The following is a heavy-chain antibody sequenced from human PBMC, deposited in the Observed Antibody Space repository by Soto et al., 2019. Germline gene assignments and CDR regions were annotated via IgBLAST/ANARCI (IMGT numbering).Heavy chain of an antibody. CDR1: GGSISSYY. V-gene: IGHV4-59*01. D-gene: IGHD3-3*01. Sequence: SETLSLTCTVSGGSISSYYWSWIRQPPGKGLKWIGYIYYSGSTNYNTSLKSRVNISITKSKNQFSLKLSSATAADTAVYYCAGTFPRGLWSGSCYYFDYWGQGTLVTVSS. CDR3: AGTFPRGLWSGSCYYFDY. CDR2: IYYSGST. J-gene: IGHJ4*02.